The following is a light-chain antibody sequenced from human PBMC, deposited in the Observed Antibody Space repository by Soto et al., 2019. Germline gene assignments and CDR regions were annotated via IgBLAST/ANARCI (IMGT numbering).Light chain of an antibody. CDR3: TSYTGSNTLEV. V-gene: IGLV2-14*03. Sequence: QSALTQPASVSGSPGQSITISCTGTSSDIGAYNYVSWYRQHPGKAPQLLIYDVNNRPSGVSHRFSGSKSGNTASLTISGIQSQEQAQSFSTSYTGSNTLEVFGPGTKVAV. CDR2: DVN. CDR1: SSDIGAYNY. J-gene: IGLJ1*01.